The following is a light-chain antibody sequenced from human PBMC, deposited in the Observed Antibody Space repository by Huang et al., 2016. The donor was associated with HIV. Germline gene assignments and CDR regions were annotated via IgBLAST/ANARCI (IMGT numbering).Light chain of an antibody. CDR3: QQSYSFPLT. V-gene: IGKV1-8*01. J-gene: IGKJ1*01. CDR1: QDINTY. CDR2: ATS. Sequence: AIRITQSPSSLSASTGDKVSITCRASQDINTYLAWYQQKPGKPPSLLIYATSTLQSGVPSRFSGSGSGTDFTLTITHLQSEDFATYYCQQSYSFPLTFGQGSQVEV.